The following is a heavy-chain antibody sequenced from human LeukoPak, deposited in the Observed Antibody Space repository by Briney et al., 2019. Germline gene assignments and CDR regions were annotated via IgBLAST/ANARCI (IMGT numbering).Heavy chain of an antibody. J-gene: IGHJ4*02. CDR2: IDWDDDK. D-gene: IGHD3-10*01. CDR1: GFSLGTSGMR. CDR3: ARTLPFYGSGSQPFDY. Sequence: SGPTLLNPTPTLTLTCTFSGFSLGTSGMRVSWIRQPPGKALEWLSLIDWDDDKFYSTSLKTRLTISKDTSKNQVVLTMTNMDPVDTATYYCARTLPFYGSGSQPFDYWGQGTLVTVSS. V-gene: IGHV2-70*04.